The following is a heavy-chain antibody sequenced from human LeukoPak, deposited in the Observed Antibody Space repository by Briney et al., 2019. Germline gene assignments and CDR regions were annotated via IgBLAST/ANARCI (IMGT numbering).Heavy chain of an antibody. V-gene: IGHV3-30-3*01. CDR2: ISYDGSNK. CDR1: GFTFSSYA. CDR3: ASLPGGNSEQVDY. J-gene: IGHJ4*02. D-gene: IGHD4-23*01. Sequence: AGGSLRLSCAASGFTFSSYAMHWVRQAPGKGLEWVAVISYDGSNKYYADSVKGRFTISRDNSKNTLYLQMNSLRAEDTAVYYCASLPGGNSEQVDYWGQGTLVTVSS.